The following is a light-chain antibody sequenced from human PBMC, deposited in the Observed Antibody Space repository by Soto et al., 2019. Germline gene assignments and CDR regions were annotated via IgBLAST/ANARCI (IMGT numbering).Light chain of an antibody. V-gene: IGLV2-23*02. CDR2: EVN. CDR1: SSDFGNYNL. Sequence: QSALTQPSSLSVSPGQSITISFTGTSSDFGNYNLVSCYQQHPGKVPKLILFEVNKRPSGVSGRFSGSKSGNTASLTISGLQAEDEADYYCCSFTSSNTHVFGTGTKVTVL. J-gene: IGLJ1*01. CDR3: CSFTSSNTHV.